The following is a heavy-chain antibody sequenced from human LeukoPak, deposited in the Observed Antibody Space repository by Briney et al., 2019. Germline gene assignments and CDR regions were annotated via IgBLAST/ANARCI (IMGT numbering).Heavy chain of an antibody. Sequence: PGGSLRLSCAASGFTFDDYAMHWVRPAPGKGLEWVSGISWNSGSIGYADSVKGRFTISRDNAKNSLYLQMNSLRPEDTALYYCAKASYSLPYCSGGSCYPEYYFDYWGQGTLVTVSS. J-gene: IGHJ4*02. CDR2: ISWNSGSI. CDR1: GFTFDDYA. D-gene: IGHD2-15*01. CDR3: AKASYSLPYCSGGSCYPEYYFDY. V-gene: IGHV3-9*01.